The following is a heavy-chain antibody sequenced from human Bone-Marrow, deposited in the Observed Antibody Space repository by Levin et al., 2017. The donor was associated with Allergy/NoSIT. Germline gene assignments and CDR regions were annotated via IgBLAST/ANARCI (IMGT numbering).Heavy chain of an antibody. CDR2: IYGSESA. CDR1: DDSISSYY. CDR3: ARYGTVPSAHFDY. V-gene: IGHV4-4*07. D-gene: IGHD1-26*01. J-gene: IGHJ4*02. Sequence: SETLSLTCTVSDDSISSYYWGWIRQPAGKGLEWIGRIYGSESASYNPSFKSRVIMSIDTPKRQLSLKLTSVTAADTAGYDCARYGTVPSAHFDYWGQGTLVTVSS.